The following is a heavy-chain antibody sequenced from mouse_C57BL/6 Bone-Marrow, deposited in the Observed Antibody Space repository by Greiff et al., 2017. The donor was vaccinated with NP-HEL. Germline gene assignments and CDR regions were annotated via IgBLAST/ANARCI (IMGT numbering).Heavy chain of an antibody. D-gene: IGHD1-1*01. Sequence: DVMLVESGEGLVKPGGSLKLSCAASGFTFSSYAMSWVRQTPEKRLEWVAYISSGGDYIYYADTVKGRFTISRDNARNTLYLQMSSLKSEDTAMYYCTRDQGPSYYGSSVPYYFDYWGQGTTLTVSS. CDR1: GFTFSSYA. CDR3: TRDQGPSYYGSSVPYYFDY. CDR2: ISSGGDYI. V-gene: IGHV5-9-1*02. J-gene: IGHJ2*01.